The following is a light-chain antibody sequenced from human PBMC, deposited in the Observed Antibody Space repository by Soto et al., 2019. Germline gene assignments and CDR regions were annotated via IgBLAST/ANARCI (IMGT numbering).Light chain of an antibody. J-gene: IGLJ2*01. CDR3: QSYDSNLSGSP. CDR2: NYV. V-gene: IGLV1-40*01. Sequence: QSVLTQPPSVSGAPGQRVTISCAGTSSNIGAGYGVHWYQQLPGRAPKLLIHNYVNRPSGVPDRFSGSKSGTSASLAITGLQGEDEGDYYCQSYDSNLSGSPFGGGTKLTVL. CDR1: SSNIGAGYG.